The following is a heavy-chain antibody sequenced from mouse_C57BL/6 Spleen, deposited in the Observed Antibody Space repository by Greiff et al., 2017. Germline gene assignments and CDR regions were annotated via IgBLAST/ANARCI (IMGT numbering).Heavy chain of an antibody. CDR3: ARWSPYYFVY. Sequence: QVQLQQPGAELVKPGASVKLSCKASGYTFTSYWMHWVKQRPGQGLEWIGMIHPNSGSTNYNEKFKSKATLTVDTSSSTAYMQLSSLTSEDSAVYYCARWSPYYFVYWGQGTTLTVSS. J-gene: IGHJ2*01. CDR1: GYTFTSYW. CDR2: IHPNSGST. V-gene: IGHV1-64*01.